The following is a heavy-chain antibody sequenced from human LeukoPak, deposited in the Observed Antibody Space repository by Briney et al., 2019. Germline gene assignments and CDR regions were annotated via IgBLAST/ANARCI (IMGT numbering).Heavy chain of an antibody. CDR2: ISSSGSTI. CDR1: GFTFSSYA. V-gene: IGHV3-48*04. J-gene: IGHJ4*02. CDR3: ARESPYTSSWNFFDH. D-gene: IGHD6-13*01. Sequence: GGSLRLSCAASGFTFSSYAMSWVRQAPGKGLEWVSYISSSGSTIIYADSVQGRFTISRDNAKNSLFLQMNSLRADDTAVYYCARESPYTSSWNFFDHWGQGTLVTVSS.